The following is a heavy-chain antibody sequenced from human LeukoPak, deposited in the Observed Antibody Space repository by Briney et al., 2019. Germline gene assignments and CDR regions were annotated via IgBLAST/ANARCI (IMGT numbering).Heavy chain of an antibody. V-gene: IGHV1-2*02. CDR2: INPNSGGT. CDR3: ARSKIAVAGDY. J-gene: IGHJ4*02. Sequence: ASVKVSCKASGYTFTGYYMHWVRQAPGQGLEWMVCINPNSGGTNYAQKFQGRVTMTRDTSISTAYMERSRLRSDDTAVYYCARSKIAVAGDYWGQGTLVTVSS. D-gene: IGHD6-19*01. CDR1: GYTFTGYY.